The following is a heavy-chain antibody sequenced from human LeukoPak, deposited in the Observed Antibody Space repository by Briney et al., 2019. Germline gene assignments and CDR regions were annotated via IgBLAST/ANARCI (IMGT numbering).Heavy chain of an antibody. CDR1: GYTFSDYY. V-gene: IGHV1-2*02. D-gene: IGHD6-19*01. CDR2: VNPNSGGT. CDR3: SRGAPTIAMTGTGLDY. J-gene: IGHJ4*02. Sequence: ASVKVSCKASGYTFSDYYMHWVRQAPGQGLEWMGWVNPNSGGTNYAQKFQGRFTMTRDTSINTAYMEVSGLRSDGTAVYYCSRGAPTIAMTGTGLDYWGQGTLAAVSS.